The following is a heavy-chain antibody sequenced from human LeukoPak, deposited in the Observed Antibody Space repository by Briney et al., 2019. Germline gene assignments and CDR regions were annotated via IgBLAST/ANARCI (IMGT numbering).Heavy chain of an antibody. CDR2: LYYSGST. CDR1: GGSISSGGYY. CDR3: ARGGFILFDP. J-gene: IGHJ5*02. Sequence: PSETLSLTCTVSGGSISSGGYYWSWIRQHPGKGLEWIGYLYYSGSTYYNPSLKSRVTISVDTSRNQFSLKLSSVTAADTAVYYCARGGFILFDPWGQGTLVTVSS. D-gene: IGHD3-16*01. V-gene: IGHV4-31*03.